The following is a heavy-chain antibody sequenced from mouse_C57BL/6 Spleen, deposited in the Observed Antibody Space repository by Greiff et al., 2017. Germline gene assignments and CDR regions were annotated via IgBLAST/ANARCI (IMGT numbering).Heavy chain of an antibody. Sequence: VQLQQPGAELVKPGASVKLSCKASGYTFTSYWMQWVKQRPGQGLEWIGEIDPSDSYTNYNQKFKGKATLTVDTSSSTAYMQLSSLTSEDSAVYYCARLGGSSFRRYFDVWGTGTTVTVSS. CDR2: IDPSDSYT. CDR1: GYTFTSYW. D-gene: IGHD1-1*01. V-gene: IGHV1-50*01. CDR3: ARLGGSSFRRYFDV. J-gene: IGHJ1*03.